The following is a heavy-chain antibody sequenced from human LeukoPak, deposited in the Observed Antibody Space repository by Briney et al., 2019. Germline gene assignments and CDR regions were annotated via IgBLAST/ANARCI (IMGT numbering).Heavy chain of an antibody. CDR3: ASNPLLGYCSGGSCPENPHYYYGMDV. V-gene: IGHV3-9*01. CDR1: GFTFGDYA. Sequence: PGGSLRLSCAASGFTFGDYAMHWVRQAPGKGLEWVSGISWNSDSIGYADSVKGRFTISRDNAKNSLYLQMNSLTAEDTAVYYCASNPLLGYCSGGSCPENPHYYYGMDVWGQGTTVTVSS. D-gene: IGHD2-15*01. J-gene: IGHJ6*02. CDR2: ISWNSDSI.